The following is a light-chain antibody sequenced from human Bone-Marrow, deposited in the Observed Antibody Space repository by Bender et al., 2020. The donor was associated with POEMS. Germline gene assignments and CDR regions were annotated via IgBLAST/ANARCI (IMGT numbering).Light chain of an antibody. J-gene: IGLJ3*02. CDR1: ALLDQY. Sequence: SYELTQPPSVSVSPRQTARITCSGDALLDQYVHWYQQKPGQAPVLIIYKDIERPSGIPERFSGSSSGTTVTLTISAVQAEDEADYYCQSTDSTGTSWVFGGGTKLTVL. CDR3: QSTDSTGTSWV. V-gene: IGLV3-25*03. CDR2: KDI.